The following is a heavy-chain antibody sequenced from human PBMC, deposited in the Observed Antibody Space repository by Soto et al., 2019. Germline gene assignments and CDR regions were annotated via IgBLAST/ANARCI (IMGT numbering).Heavy chain of an antibody. V-gene: IGHV3-23*01. D-gene: IGHD1-26*01. CDR1: GFTFSNYA. CDR3: ANGLSVSYNFDY. CDR2: ISGSAGNT. Sequence: EVQLLESGGGLVQPGGSLRLSCAASGFTFSNYAMTWVRQAPGKGLEWVSAISGSAGNTYYADSVKGRFTIYRVNSRDTLYLQMNSLRVEDTAVYYCANGLSVSYNFDYLGQGTLVTVSS. J-gene: IGHJ4*02.